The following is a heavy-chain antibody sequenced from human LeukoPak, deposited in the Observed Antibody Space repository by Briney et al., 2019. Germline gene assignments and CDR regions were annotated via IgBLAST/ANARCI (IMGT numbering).Heavy chain of an antibody. D-gene: IGHD3-9*01. V-gene: IGHV1-18*01. Sequence: ASVKVSCKASGYTFTSYGISWVRQAPGQGLEWMGWISAYNGNTNYAQKLQGRVTMTTDTSTSTAYMEPRSLRSDDTAVYYCARAASSTYYDILTGYPTWFDPWGQGTLVTVSS. CDR1: GYTFTSYG. J-gene: IGHJ5*02. CDR2: ISAYNGNT. CDR3: ARAASSTYYDILTGYPTWFDP.